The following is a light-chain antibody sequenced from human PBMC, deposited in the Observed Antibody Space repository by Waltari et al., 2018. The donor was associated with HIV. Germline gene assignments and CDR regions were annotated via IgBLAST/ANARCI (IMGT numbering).Light chain of an antibody. J-gene: IGLJ2*01. CDR3: STWDDRLNGPVV. V-gene: IGLV1-44*01. CDR1: RSNIGSNA. Sequence: QSVLAQPPSASGTPGQRVTISCSGSRSNIGSNAVHWYQHFPGTAPKLLIYGHSLRPSGVPARFSGSKFGTSASLVITGLQSGDEADYYCSTWDDRLNGPVVFGGGTRLTVL. CDR2: GHS.